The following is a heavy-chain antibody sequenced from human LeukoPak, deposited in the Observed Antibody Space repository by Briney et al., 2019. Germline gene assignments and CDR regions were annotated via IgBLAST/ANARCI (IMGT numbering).Heavy chain of an antibody. J-gene: IGHJ6*03. Sequence: GGSLRLSCAASGFTFSDYYMSWIRQAPGKGLEWVSYISSSGSTIYYADSVKSRFTIYRDNAKNSLYLQMNSLRAEDTAVYYCAREASSGYYYYYMDVWGKGTTVTISS. V-gene: IGHV3-11*01. CDR1: GFTFSDYY. CDR3: AREASSGYYYYYMDV. CDR2: ISSSGSTI. D-gene: IGHD3-10*01.